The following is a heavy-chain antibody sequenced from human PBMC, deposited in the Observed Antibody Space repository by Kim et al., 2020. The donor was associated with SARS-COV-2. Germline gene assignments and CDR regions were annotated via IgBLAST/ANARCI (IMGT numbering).Heavy chain of an antibody. CDR3: ARGPRILTGFDY. Sequence: YSNPTLKSRVTISVYRSKNQFYLKLSSVTAADTAVYYCARGPRILTGFDYWGQGTLVTVSS. J-gene: IGHJ4*02. V-gene: IGHV4-30-2*01. D-gene: IGHD3-9*01.